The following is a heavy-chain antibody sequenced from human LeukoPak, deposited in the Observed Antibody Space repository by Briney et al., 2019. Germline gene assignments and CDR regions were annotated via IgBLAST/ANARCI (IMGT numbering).Heavy chain of an antibody. CDR3: ATYDPLDY. Sequence: GGSLRLSCAASGFTFSSYAMHWVRQAPGKGLEWVSGITGNGGGTYYADSVKGRFTISRDISKKTLYLQMNSLRAEDTALYYCATYDPLDYWGQGTLVTVSS. CDR2: ITGNGGGT. J-gene: IGHJ4*02. V-gene: IGHV3-23*01. CDR1: GFTFSSYA. D-gene: IGHD3-3*01.